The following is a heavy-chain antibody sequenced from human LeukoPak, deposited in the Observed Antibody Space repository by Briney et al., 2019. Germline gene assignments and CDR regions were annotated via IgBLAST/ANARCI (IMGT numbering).Heavy chain of an antibody. CDR2: IIPIFGTA. CDR3: ARLSGDILTGYQVPMWFDP. J-gene: IGHJ5*02. D-gene: IGHD3-9*01. CDR1: GGTFSSYA. Sequence: SVKVSCKASGGTFSSYAISWVRQAPGQGLEWMGGIIPIFGTANYAQKFQGRVTITADESTSTAYMELSSPRSEDTAVYYCARLSGDILTGYQVPMWFDPWGQGTLVTVSS. V-gene: IGHV1-69*01.